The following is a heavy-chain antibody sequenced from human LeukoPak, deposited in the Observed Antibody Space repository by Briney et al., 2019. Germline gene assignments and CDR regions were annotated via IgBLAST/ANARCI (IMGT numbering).Heavy chain of an antibody. CDR3: AKDTRYDSSGSGGYFDY. J-gene: IGHJ4*02. CDR1: GFSFSTYA. CDR2: ISGSGGST. D-gene: IGHD3-22*01. V-gene: IGHV3-23*01. Sequence: PGGSLRLSCAASGFSFSTYAMSWVRQAPGKGLEWVSTISGSGGSTYYADSVKGRFTISRDNSKNTLHLQMNSLRAEDTALYYCAKDTRYDSSGSGGYFDYWGQGTLVTVSS.